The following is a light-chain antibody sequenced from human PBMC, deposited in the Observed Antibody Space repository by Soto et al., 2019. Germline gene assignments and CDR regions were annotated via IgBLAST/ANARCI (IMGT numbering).Light chain of an antibody. Sequence: DIQMTQSPSSLSASVGDRITIVCQAPQHISNYLNWYQQKPGRAPKLLIYDASSLESGVPSRFSGSGSGTEFTLTISSLQPDDFATYYCQQYNSYSLTFGQGTKVDIK. CDR2: DAS. V-gene: IGKV1-5*02. CDR3: QQYNSYSLT. CDR1: QHISNY. J-gene: IGKJ1*01.